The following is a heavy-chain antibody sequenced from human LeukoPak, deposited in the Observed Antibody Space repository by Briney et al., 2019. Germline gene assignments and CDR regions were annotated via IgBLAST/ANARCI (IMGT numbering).Heavy chain of an antibody. D-gene: IGHD3-16*01. CDR3: AKDRGYDSPSLYGMDV. V-gene: IGHV3-9*01. Sequence: GRSLRLSCAASGFTFDDYAMHWVRQAPGKGLEWVSGISWNSGSIGYADSVKGRFTISRDNAKNSLYLQMNSLRAEDTALYYCAKDRGYDSPSLYGMDVWGQGTTVTVSS. CDR1: GFTFDDYA. J-gene: IGHJ6*02. CDR2: ISWNSGSI.